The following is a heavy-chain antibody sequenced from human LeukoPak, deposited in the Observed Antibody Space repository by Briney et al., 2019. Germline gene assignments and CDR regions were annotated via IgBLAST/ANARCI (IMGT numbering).Heavy chain of an antibody. V-gene: IGHV1-69*13. D-gene: IGHD3-10*01. CDR1: GGTFSSYA. CDR2: IIPIFGTA. Sequence: SVKVSCKASGGTFSSYAISWVRQAPGQGLEWMGGIIPIFGTANYAQKFQGRVTITADESTSTAYMELSSLRSEDTAGYYCAREVMVREVITKYYFDYWGQGTLVTVSS. J-gene: IGHJ4*02. CDR3: AREVMVREVITKYYFDY.